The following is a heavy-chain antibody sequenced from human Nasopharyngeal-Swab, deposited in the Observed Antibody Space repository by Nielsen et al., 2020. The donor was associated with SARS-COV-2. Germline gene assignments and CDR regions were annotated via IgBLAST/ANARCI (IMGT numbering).Heavy chain of an antibody. D-gene: IGHD3-10*01. CDR1: GYTFTSYA. J-gene: IGHJ5*02. CDR2: INAGNGNT. Sequence: ASVKDSCKASGYTFTSYAMHWVRHATGQRLEWMGWINAGNGNTNYSQKFQGRVTITRDTSASTAYMELSSLRSEDTAVYYCARDLGRYYGWGSVNWFDPWGQGTLVTVSS. V-gene: IGHV1-3*01. CDR3: ARDLGRYYGWGSVNWFDP.